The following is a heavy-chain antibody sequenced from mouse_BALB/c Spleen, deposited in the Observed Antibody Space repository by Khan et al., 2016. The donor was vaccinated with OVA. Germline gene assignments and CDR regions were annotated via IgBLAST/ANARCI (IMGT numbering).Heavy chain of an antibody. CDR2: IDPENGNT. CDR3: TRDGYSPGFAY. CDR1: GFTIKDYY. D-gene: IGHD2-3*01. Sequence: VQLQQSGAELVRPGALVKLSCKASGFTIKDYYIHWVKQRPEQGLEWIGGIDPENGNTIYDPKFQGKASITADTSSNTAYLQLSSLTSEDTAVYYCTRDGYSPGFAYWGQGTLVTVSA. J-gene: IGHJ3*01. V-gene: IGHV14-1*02.